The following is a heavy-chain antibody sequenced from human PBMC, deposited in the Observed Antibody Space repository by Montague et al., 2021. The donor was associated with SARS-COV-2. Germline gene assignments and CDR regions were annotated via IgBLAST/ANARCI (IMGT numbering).Heavy chain of an antibody. CDR3: ASPTYYYYSSGSDAFDI. Sequence: YNPSLKSRVTISVDTSKNQFSLNLSSVTAADTAVYYWASPTYYYYSSGSDAFDIWGQGKRVIVFS. D-gene: IGHD3-22*01. J-gene: IGHJ3*02. V-gene: IGHV4-39*01.